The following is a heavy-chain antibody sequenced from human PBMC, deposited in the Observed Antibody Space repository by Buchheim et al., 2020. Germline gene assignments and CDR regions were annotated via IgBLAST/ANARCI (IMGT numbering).Heavy chain of an antibody. D-gene: IGHD6-6*01. CDR3: AKGQFVRKGYCDY. V-gene: IGHV3-23*01. CDR1: GFTFNTYV. J-gene: IGHJ4*02. Sequence: EVQLLESGGGLVQPGGSLRLSCAASGFTFNTYVMNWVRQAPGKGLQWVSSISSTGVRTYYADSVKGRFTISRDNSKNTLYLQMNSLRADDTAVYYCAKGQFVRKGYCDYGGKGALVTVS. CDR2: ISSTGVRT.